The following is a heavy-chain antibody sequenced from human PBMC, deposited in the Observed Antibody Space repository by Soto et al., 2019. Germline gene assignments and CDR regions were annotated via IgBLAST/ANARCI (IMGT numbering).Heavy chain of an antibody. Sequence: PGGSLRLSCVASGFDLTSSRMNWVRQAPGKGLEWVASISGSGKDTFYRHSVKGRFAISRDSAGTSLFLRMDSVKVEDTAVYHCARVHLVAGSAFYCAMEVWRPGTAVTVSS. CDR1: GFDLTSSR. J-gene: IGHJ6*02. CDR2: ISGSGKDT. V-gene: IGHV3-21*01. D-gene: IGHD6-6*01. CDR3: ARVHLVAGSAFYCAMEV.